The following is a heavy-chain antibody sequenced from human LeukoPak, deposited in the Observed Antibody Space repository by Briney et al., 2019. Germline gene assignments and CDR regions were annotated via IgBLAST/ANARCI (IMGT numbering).Heavy chain of an antibody. D-gene: IGHD5-18*01. Sequence: SETLSLTCTVSGGSISSYYWSWLRQPPGKGLEWIGYIYYSGSTNYNPSLKSRVTISVDTSKNQFSLKLSSVTAADTAVYYCARMSRDTAMVPHYFDYWGQGTLVTVSS. V-gene: IGHV4-59*01. CDR2: IYYSGST. CDR3: ARMSRDTAMVPHYFDY. CDR1: GGSISSYY. J-gene: IGHJ4*02.